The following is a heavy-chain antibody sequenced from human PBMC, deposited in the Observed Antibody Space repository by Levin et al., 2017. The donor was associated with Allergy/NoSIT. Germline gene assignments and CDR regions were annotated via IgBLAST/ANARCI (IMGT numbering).Heavy chain of an antibody. V-gene: IGHV1-69*13. D-gene: IGHD6-19*01. CDR1: GGSFSNYV. CDR2: VVPIFLSP. J-gene: IGHJ4*02. CDR3: ARGQGTWGTAWFY. Sequence: SVKVSCKTSGGSFSNYVFSWVRQAPGQGLEWMGGVVPIFLSPKYAQKFQGRFTVTADESASTVYMELSSLRSDDTAVYYCARGQGTWGTAWFYWGQGTLITVSS.